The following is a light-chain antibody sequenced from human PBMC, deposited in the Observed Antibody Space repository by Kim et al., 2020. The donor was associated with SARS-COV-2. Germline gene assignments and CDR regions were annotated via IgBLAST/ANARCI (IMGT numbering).Light chain of an antibody. J-gene: IGKJ2*01. Sequence: LSASVGDRVTITCRASQSVRRWLAWYQHKPGEAPKLLIFDASTLESGVSSRFSGSGYGTEFTLSINPLQPDYLATYYCQQYTRDSTFGPGTKLEI. CDR1: QSVRRW. CDR3: QQYTRDST. CDR2: DAS. V-gene: IGKV1-5*01.